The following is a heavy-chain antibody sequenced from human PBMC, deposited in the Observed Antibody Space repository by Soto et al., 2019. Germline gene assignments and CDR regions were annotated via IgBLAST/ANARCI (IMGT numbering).Heavy chain of an antibody. Sequence: ASVKVSCKASGYTFTSYAMHWVRQAPGQRLEWMGWINAGNGNTKYSQKFQGRVTITRDTSASTAYMELSSLRSEDTAVYYCARAEPRYFDWLYSKGDIDYWGQGTLVTVSS. J-gene: IGHJ4*02. D-gene: IGHD3-9*01. CDR2: INAGNGNT. V-gene: IGHV1-3*01. CDR1: GYTFTSYA. CDR3: ARAEPRYFDWLYSKGDIDY.